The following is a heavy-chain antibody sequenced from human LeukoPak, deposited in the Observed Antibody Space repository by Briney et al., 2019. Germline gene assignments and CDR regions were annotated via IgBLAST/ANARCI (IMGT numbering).Heavy chain of an antibody. CDR3: AKQLGYCSDGSCYFPY. CDR2: IRNNGGYK. Sequence: GGSLRLSCAASGFTFSSSAMSWVRKAPGKGLEWVSAIRNNGGYKYYADSVQGRFTISRDNSKSTLCLQMNSLRAEDTAVYYCAKQLGYCSDGSCYFPYWGQGTLVTVSS. J-gene: IGHJ4*02. D-gene: IGHD2-15*01. CDR1: GFTFSSSA. V-gene: IGHV3-23*01.